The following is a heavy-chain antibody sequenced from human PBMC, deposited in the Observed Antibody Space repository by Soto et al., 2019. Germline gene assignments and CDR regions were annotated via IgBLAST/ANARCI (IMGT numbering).Heavy chain of an antibody. J-gene: IGHJ6*03. Sequence: SETLSLTCTVSGGSISSYYWSWIRQPPGKGLEWIGYIYYSGSTNYNPSLKSRVTISVDTSKNQFSLKLSSVTAADTAVYYCARRLGYCSSTSCYYPHYYYYMDVWGKGTTVTVSS. D-gene: IGHD2-2*01. CDR3: ARRLGYCSSTSCYYPHYYYYMDV. CDR2: IYYSGST. V-gene: IGHV4-59*08. CDR1: GGSISSYY.